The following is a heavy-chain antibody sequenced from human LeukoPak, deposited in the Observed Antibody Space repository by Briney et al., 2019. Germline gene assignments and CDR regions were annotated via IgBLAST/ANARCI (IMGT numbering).Heavy chain of an antibody. CDR1: GFIISKFW. Sequence: GGSLRLSCVGSGFIISKFWMTWVRQAPGKGLECVANIKPDGSETYYVDSLKGRFTISRDNAKNSLFLQMNSLRAEDTAVYSCSRNSEAAAGAFWGQGTLVIVSS. CDR2: IKPDGSET. V-gene: IGHV3-7*01. D-gene: IGHD6-13*01. CDR3: SRNSEAAAGAF. J-gene: IGHJ4*02.